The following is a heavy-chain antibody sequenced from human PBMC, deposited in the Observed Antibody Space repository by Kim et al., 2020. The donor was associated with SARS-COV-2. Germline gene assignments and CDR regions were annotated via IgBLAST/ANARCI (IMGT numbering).Heavy chain of an antibody. Sequence: GGSLRLSCAASGFTFSSYAMSWVRQAPGKGLEWVSAISGSGGSTYYADSVKGRFTISRDNSKNTLYLQMNSLRAEDTAVYYCAKANSYGDYVYPTFNYYYYGMDVWGQGTTVTVSS. J-gene: IGHJ6*02. CDR2: ISGSGGST. V-gene: IGHV3-23*01. CDR3: AKANSYGDYVYPTFNYYYYGMDV. CDR1: GFTFSSYA. D-gene: IGHD4-17*01.